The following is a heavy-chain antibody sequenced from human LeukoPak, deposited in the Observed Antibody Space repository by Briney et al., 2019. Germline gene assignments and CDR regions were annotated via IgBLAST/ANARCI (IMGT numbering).Heavy chain of an antibody. CDR1: GGSISTYY. CDR2: IYYTGST. Sequence: SETLPLTCTVSGGSISTYYWNWIRQPPGKGLEWIGYIYYTGSTNYNPSLKSRVTISVDTSKNQFSLKLSSVTAADTAVYYCARGRGGYDSTPDYWGQGTLVTVSS. CDR3: ARGRGGYDSTPDY. J-gene: IGHJ4*02. V-gene: IGHV4-59*01. D-gene: IGHD5-12*01.